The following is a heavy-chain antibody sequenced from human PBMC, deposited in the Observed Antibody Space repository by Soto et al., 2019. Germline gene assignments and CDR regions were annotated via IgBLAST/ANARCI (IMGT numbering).Heavy chain of an antibody. D-gene: IGHD3-3*01. CDR1: RLTFEDYV. CDR3: AKDISSVFCCPDPAAIRCPNDAFDI. Sequence: GGSMRLSCAASRLTFEDYVMHWARQDPGKGLEWVSGISWNSGSIGYADSVKGRFTISRDNAKNSLYLQMNSLRAEDTALYYCAKDISSVFCCPDPAAIRCPNDAFDIWRQGTTVTVSS. V-gene: IGHV3-9*01. CDR2: ISWNSGSI. J-gene: IGHJ3*02.